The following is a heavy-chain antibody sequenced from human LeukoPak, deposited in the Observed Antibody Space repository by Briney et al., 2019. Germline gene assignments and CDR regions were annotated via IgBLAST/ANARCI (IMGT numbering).Heavy chain of an antibody. J-gene: IGHJ6*02. CDR1: GFTFSSYW. D-gene: IGHD2-15*01. CDR2: IKQDGSEK. CDR3: ARDRGVVVPHYGMDV. V-gene: IGHV3-7*01. Sequence: PGGSLRLSCAASGFTFSSYWMSWARQAPGKGLEWVANIKQDGSEKYYVDSVKGRFTISRDNAKNSLYLQMNSLRAEDTAVYYCARDRGVVVPHYGMDVWGQGTTVTVSS.